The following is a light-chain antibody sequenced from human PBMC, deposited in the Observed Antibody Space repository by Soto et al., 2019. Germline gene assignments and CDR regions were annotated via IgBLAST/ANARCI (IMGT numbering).Light chain of an antibody. CDR3: CSYAGTYTYV. V-gene: IGLV2-11*01. CDR2: DVT. J-gene: IGLJ1*01. Sequence: QSALTQPRSVSGSPGQSVTISRTGTSSDVGGYNYVSWYQQHPGKAPKLMIYDVTKRASGVPDRFSGSKSGNTASLTISGLQAEDEADYYCCSYAGTYTYVFGSGTKVTVL. CDR1: SSDVGGYNY.